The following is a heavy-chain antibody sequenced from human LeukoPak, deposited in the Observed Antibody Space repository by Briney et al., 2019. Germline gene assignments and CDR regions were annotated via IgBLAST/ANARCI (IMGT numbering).Heavy chain of an antibody. CDR3: ARALARLSWFDP. V-gene: IGHV1-58*02. J-gene: IGHJ5*02. D-gene: IGHD6-6*01. Sequence: GASVKVSCKASGFTFTSSAMQWVRQARGQRLEWIGWIVVGSGNTNYAQKFQERVTITRDMSTSTTYMELSSLRSEDTAVYYCARALARLSWFDPWGQGTLVTVSS. CDR2: IVVGSGNT. CDR1: GFTFTSSA.